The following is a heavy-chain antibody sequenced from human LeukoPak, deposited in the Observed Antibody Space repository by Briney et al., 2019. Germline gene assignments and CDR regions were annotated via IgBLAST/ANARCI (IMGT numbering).Heavy chain of an antibody. J-gene: IGHJ4*02. CDR2: TSSGSSYI. V-gene: IGHV3-21*01. CDR3: ARDCSSTSCIDY. CDR1: GFTFSTYT. Sequence: GGSLRLSCAGSGFTFSTYTMNWVRQAPGKGLEWVSSTSSGSSYIYYADSVKGRFTISRDNAKNSLYLQMNSLRAEDTAVYYCARDCSSTSCIDYWGQGTLVTVSS. D-gene: IGHD2-2*01.